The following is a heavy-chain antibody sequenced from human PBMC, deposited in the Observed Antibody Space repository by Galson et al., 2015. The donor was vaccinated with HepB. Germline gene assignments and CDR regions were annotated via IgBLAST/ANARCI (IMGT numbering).Heavy chain of an antibody. CDR2: VSPSGDP. J-gene: IGHJ6*02. Sequence: SLRLSCAASKFAFSIYDVHWVRQVTGKGLEWVSAVSPSGDPYYADSVKGRFTISREDAKNSVYLQMNNLRAGDTALYYCAREIRTPTGVGDGLDVWGQGTMVTVSS. CDR3: AREIRTPTGVGDGLDV. CDR1: KFAFSIYD. V-gene: IGHV3-13*05. D-gene: IGHD2-8*01.